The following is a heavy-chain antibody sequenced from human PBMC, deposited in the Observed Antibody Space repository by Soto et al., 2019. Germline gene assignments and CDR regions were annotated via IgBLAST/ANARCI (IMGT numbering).Heavy chain of an antibody. CDR2: IYYSGST. V-gene: IGHV4-59*01. D-gene: IGHD3-16*01. CDR3: ARWAYDYVWGRTPKGYYYGMDV. Sequence: PSETLSLTCTVSGGSISSYYWSWIRQPPGKGLEWIGYIYYSGSTNYNPPLKSRVTISVDTSKNQFSLKLSSVTAADTAVYYCARWAYDYVWGRTPKGYYYGMDVWGQGTTVTVSS. J-gene: IGHJ6*02. CDR1: GGSISSYY.